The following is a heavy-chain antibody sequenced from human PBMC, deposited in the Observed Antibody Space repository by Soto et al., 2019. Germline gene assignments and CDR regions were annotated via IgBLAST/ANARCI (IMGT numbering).Heavy chain of an antibody. V-gene: IGHV1-2*04. CDR2: INPNSGGT. J-gene: IGHJ6*02. CDR1: GYTFTGYY. CDR3: ARELSKLWFGELFHHPHISYGMEV. Sequence: ASVKVSCKASGYTFTGYYMHWVRQAPGQGLEWMGWINPNSGGTNYAQKFQGWVTMTRDTSISTAYMELSRLRSDDTAVYYCARELSKLWFGELFHHPHISYGMEVWGQGTTVTVSS. D-gene: IGHD3-10*01.